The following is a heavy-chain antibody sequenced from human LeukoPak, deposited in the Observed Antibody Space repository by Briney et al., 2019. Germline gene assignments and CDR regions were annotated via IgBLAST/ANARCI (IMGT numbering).Heavy chain of an antibody. Sequence: KPSETLSLTCAVYGGSFSGYYWSWIRQPPGKGLEWIGEINHSGSTNYNPSLKSRVTISVDTSKNQFSLKLSSVTAADTAVYYCARQVMRNFDYWGQGTLVTVSS. CDR3: ARQVMRNFDY. V-gene: IGHV4-34*01. J-gene: IGHJ4*02. CDR1: GGSFSGYY. D-gene: IGHD3-16*01. CDR2: INHSGST.